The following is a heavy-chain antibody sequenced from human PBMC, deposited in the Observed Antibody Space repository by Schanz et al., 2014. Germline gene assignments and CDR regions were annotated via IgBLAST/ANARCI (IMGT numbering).Heavy chain of an antibody. CDR2: MNPNSGNP. Sequence: QVQLVQSGAEAKKPGASVKVSCTASGYTFTSYDINWVRQAPGQGLEWLGWMNPNSGNPGFAQKFQGRVTMTRNTSMSTAYIELHILTSEYTAVYYCARGRTFDYWGQGTLVTVSS. J-gene: IGHJ4*02. CDR1: GYTFTSYD. CDR3: ARGRTFDY. V-gene: IGHV1-8*01.